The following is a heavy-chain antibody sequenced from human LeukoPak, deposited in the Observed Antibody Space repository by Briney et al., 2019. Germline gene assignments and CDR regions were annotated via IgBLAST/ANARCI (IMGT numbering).Heavy chain of an antibody. D-gene: IGHD7-27*01. CDR3: ARDTRNWADY. V-gene: IGHV3-48*02. J-gene: IGHJ4*02. Sequence: GGSLRLPCAASGFILNTYPMNWVRRTPGKGLEWIAYIGSGSSAIYYTDSVKGRLTVSSDNAKNSLFLQVNSLRDEDTGVYYCARDTRNWADYWGQGTLVTVSS. CDR2: IGSGSSAI. CDR1: GFILNTYP.